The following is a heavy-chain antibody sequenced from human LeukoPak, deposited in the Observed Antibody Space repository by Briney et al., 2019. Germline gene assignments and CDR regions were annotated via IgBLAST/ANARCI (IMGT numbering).Heavy chain of an antibody. J-gene: IGHJ4*02. Sequence: GGSLRLSCAASGFTYSSYWMSWVRQAPGKGLEWVANIKQDGSEKYYVDSVKGRFTISRDNAKNSLYLQMNSLRAEDTAVYYCARSKADGSGPLNFDYWGQGTLVTVSS. CDR2: IKQDGSEK. CDR3: ARSKADGSGPLNFDY. D-gene: IGHD6-19*01. V-gene: IGHV3-7*01. CDR1: GFTYSSYW.